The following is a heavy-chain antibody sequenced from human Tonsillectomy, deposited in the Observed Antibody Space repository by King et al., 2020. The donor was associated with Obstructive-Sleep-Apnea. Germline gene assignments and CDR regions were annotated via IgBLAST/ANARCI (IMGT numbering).Heavy chain of an antibody. Sequence: VQLVESGGGLVQPGGSLRLSCAASGFTFGSYWMSWVRQAPGKGLQWVANIKQDGSEKYYVDSLKGRFTISRDNAKNSLYLQMNSLRAEDTAVYYCAREGFYYYYVMDVWGQGTTVTVSS. J-gene: IGHJ6*02. CDR1: GFTFGSYW. CDR2: IKQDGSEK. CDR3: AREGFYYYYVMDV. V-gene: IGHV3-7*01.